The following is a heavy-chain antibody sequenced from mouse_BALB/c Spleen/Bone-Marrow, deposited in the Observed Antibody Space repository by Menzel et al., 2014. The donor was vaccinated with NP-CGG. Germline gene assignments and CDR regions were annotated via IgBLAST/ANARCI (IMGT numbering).Heavy chain of an antibody. D-gene: IGHD2-1*01. CDR3: TRSGNYLFAY. Sequence: QVQLKQSGAELVKPGASVRLSCKASGYTFTNYYMYWVKQRPGQGLEWIGEINPSNGGTNFNEKFKSKATLTVDESSNTTYMQLSSLTSEDSAVYYCTRSGNYLFAYWGQGTLVTVSA. CDR2: INPSNGGT. CDR1: GYTFTNYY. V-gene: IGHV1S81*02. J-gene: IGHJ3*01.